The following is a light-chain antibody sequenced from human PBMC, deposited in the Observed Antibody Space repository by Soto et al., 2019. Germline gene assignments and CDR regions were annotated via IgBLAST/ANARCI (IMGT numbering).Light chain of an antibody. J-gene: IGKJ1*01. Sequence: EIVLTQSPCTLSLSTGERATLSCRASQRVTSSDLAWYQQKPGQAPGLLIYAASSRASGIPDRFRGSGSGTEFTLTISRLEPEDFAVYYCQQYGTSPQTFGQGTKVDIK. CDR2: AAS. CDR1: QRVTSSD. V-gene: IGKV3-20*01. CDR3: QQYGTSPQT.